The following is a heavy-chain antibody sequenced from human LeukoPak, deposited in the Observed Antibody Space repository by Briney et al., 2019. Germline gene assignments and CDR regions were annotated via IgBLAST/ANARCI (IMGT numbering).Heavy chain of an antibody. D-gene: IGHD2-2*01. J-gene: IGHJ2*01. Sequence: SETLSLTCAVYGGSFSGYYWSWIRQPPGKGLEWIGEINHSGSTNYNPSLKSRVTISVDTSKNQFSLKLSSVTAADTAVYYCARALYCSSTSCYLPWYFDLWGRGTLVTVSS. CDR2: INHSGST. CDR3: ARALYCSSTSCYLPWYFDL. V-gene: IGHV4-34*01. CDR1: GGSFSGYY.